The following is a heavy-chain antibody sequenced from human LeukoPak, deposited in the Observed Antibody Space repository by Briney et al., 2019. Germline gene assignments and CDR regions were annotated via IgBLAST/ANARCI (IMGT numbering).Heavy chain of an antibody. J-gene: IGHJ4*02. Sequence: GASLRLSCAAPGFIFRNYAMSWVRQAPGKGLEWVSAITGSGDTTYYADSVKGRFTVPRDNSKNTLYVEMNTLRAEDTAVYYCAKWGDYDILTGYYVSDFWGQGTLVTVSS. CDR2: ITGSGDTT. D-gene: IGHD3-9*01. CDR1: GFIFRNYA. CDR3: AKWGDYDILTGYYVSDF. V-gene: IGHV3-23*01.